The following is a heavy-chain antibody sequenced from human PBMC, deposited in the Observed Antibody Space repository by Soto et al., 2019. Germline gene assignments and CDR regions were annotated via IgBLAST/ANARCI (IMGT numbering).Heavy chain of an antibody. V-gene: IGHV4-38-2*02. J-gene: IGHJ3*02. CDR3: ARATDSHDAFDI. CDR1: GDSIISIYH. CDR2: IFHTGTT. Sequence: SETLSLTCTVSGDSIISIYHWAWIRQPPGRSLEWIASIFHTGTTYYTPSLKSRVTISVDTSKNQFSLKLSSVTAADTAVYYCARATDSHDAFDIWGQGTMVTVSS.